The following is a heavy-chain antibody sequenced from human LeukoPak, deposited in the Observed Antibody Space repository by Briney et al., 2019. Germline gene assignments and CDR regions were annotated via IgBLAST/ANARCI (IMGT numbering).Heavy chain of an antibody. CDR2: ISSSSSYI. V-gene: IGHV3-21*01. CDR3: ARDLGELFFDY. D-gene: IGHD3-16*01. CDR1: GFTFSSYS. J-gene: IGHJ4*02. Sequence: GGSLRLSCAASGFTFSSYSMNWVRQAPGKGLEWVSSISSSSSYIYYADSVKGRFTISRDNAENSLYLQMNSLRAEDTAVYYCARDLGELFFDYWGQGTLVTVSS.